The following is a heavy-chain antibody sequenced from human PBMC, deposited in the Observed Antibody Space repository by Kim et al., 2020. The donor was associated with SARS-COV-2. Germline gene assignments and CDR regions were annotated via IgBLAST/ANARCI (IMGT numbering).Heavy chain of an antibody. CDR3: TRGIDSAYGMDV. J-gene: IGHJ6*02. D-gene: IGHD2-21*01. Sequence: EYAESVKVRFTITRDDSKSIANQKMNSLTAEDTAVYYCTRGIDSAYGMDVWGQGTTVTVSS. V-gene: IGHV3-49*02.